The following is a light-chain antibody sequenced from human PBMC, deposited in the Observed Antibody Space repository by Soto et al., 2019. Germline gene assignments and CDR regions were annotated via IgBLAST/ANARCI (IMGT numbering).Light chain of an antibody. CDR3: QQGST. J-gene: IGKJ2*01. Sequence: EIVLTQSPGTLSLSPGERATLSCRASQSVSSSYLAWYQQKPGQAPRLLIYGASSRATGIPDRCSGSGSGTDFTLTISRLEPEDFAVYYCQQGSTFGQGTKLEIK. V-gene: IGKV3-20*01. CDR2: GAS. CDR1: QSVSSSY.